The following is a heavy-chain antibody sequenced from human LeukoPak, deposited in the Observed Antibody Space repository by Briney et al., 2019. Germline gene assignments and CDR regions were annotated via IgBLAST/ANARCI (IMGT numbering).Heavy chain of an antibody. CDR1: GGSISSSNW. D-gene: IGHD3-3*01. V-gene: IGHV4-4*02. CDR2: IYHSGST. Sequence: SETLSLTCAVSGGSISSSNWWSWVRQPPGKGLEWIGEIYHSGSTNYNPSLKSRVTISVDKSKNQFSLKLSSVTAADTAVYYCARGEADYDFWSGYYTYYYYYMDVWGKGTTVTVSS. CDR3: ARGEADYDFWSGYYTYYYYYMDV. J-gene: IGHJ6*03.